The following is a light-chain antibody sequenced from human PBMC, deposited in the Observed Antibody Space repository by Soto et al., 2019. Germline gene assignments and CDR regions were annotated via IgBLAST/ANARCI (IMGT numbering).Light chain of an antibody. V-gene: IGLV2-11*01. J-gene: IGLJ1*01. CDR2: DVS. CDR1: SSDVRGYNY. CDR3: CSYAGSYTFSYV. Sequence: QSALTHPRAVSGSPGQSVTISCTGTSSDVRGYNYVSWYQQHPGKAPKLMIYDVSKRPSGVPDRFSGSKSGNTASLTISGLQAEDEADYYCCSYAGSYTFSYVFGTGTKV.